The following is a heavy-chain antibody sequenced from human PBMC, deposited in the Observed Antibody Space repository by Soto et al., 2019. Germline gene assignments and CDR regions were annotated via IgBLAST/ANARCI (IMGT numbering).Heavy chain of an antibody. CDR1: GGSISSSSYY. V-gene: IGHV4-39*01. J-gene: IGHJ4*02. D-gene: IGHD3-9*01. Sequence: QLQLQESGPGLVKPSETLSLTCTVSGGSISSSSYYWGWIRQPPGKGLEWIGSMYYSGGTDYNPSLKSRVTISVDTSKNQFSLKLSSVTAADTAVYYCVLSIDILTGSALDYWGQGTLVTVSS. CDR2: MYYSGGT. CDR3: VLSIDILTGSALDY.